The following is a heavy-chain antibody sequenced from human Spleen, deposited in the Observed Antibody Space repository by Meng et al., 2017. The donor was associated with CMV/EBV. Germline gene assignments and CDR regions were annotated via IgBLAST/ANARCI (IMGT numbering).Heavy chain of an antibody. CDR1: GESFSGHY. D-gene: IGHD6-13*01. J-gene: IGHJ4*02. V-gene: IGHV4-34*01. CDR2: INHSGST. Sequence: CVFYGESFSGHYWRWIRQPPGKGLEWIGEINHSGSTNFNPSLKSRVTISVDTSKNQFSLKWSSVTAADTAVYYCARGGIAAAGTIDYWGQGTLVTVSS. CDR3: ARGGIAAAGTIDY.